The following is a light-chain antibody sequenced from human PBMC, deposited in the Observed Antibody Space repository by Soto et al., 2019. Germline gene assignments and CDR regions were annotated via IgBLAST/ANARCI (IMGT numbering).Light chain of an antibody. CDR1: QSISSW. V-gene: IGKV1-5*03. J-gene: IGKJ1*01. Sequence: DIQMTQSPSTLSASVGDRVTITCRASQSISSWLAWYQQKPGKAPKLLIYKASTLESGVPSRFSGSGSGTEFTLTISSLQPDDFASYYCQQYNNLQTFGQGTKVDIK. CDR2: KAS. CDR3: QQYNNLQT.